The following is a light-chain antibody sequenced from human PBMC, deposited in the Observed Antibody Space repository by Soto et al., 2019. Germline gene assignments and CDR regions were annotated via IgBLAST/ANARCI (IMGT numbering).Light chain of an antibody. V-gene: IGKV1-5*03. CDR2: KAS. J-gene: IGKJ1*01. CDR3: QQYNSFPWT. CDR1: QSISTW. Sequence: DIQITQSPSTLSASIGDRVTITCRASQSISTWLAWYQQKPGKAPNLLIYKASYLASGVPSRFSGGGSETEFTLTIRNLQPDDFATYYCQQYNSFPWTFGLGTKVDNK.